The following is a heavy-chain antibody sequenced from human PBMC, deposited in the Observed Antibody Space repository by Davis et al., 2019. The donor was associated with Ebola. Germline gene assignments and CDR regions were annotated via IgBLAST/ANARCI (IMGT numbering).Heavy chain of an antibody. D-gene: IGHD5-18*01. CDR3: ARPRYSYGRAYFDY. J-gene: IGHJ4*02. V-gene: IGHV3-48*01. Sequence: LSLTCAASGFTFSSYSMNWVRQAPGKGLEWVSYISSSSSTIYYADSVKGRFAISRDNAKNSLYLQMNSLRAEDTAVYYCARPRYSYGRAYFDYWGQGTLVTVSS. CDR1: GFTFSSYS. CDR2: ISSSSSTI.